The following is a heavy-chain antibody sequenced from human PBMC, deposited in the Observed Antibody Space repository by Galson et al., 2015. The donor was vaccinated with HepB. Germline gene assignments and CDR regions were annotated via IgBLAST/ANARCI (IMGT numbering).Heavy chain of an antibody. Sequence: YWAWILQPPGKGLEWIGSIYYSGDPHYNPSLKSRVTISVDPSKDQFSLHLSSVTAADTAVYYCARRVDTVMGGPYYFDFWGQGALVTVSS. V-gene: IGHV4-39*01. CDR3: ARRVDTVMGGPYYFDF. CDR2: IYYSGDP. CDR1: Y. D-gene: IGHD5-18*01. J-gene: IGHJ4*02.